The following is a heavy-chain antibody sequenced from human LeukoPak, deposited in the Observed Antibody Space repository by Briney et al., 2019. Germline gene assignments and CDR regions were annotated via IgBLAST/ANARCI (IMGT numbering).Heavy chain of an antibody. Sequence: PSGTLSLTCTVSGDSISNNNHYWGWIRQPPGKGLEWIGSIYYSGSAYYNPSLKSRVTISVDTSKNQFSLKLSSVTAADTAVYSCARHLGSGSYFDYWGQGTLVTVSS. CDR1: GDSISNNNHY. V-gene: IGHV4-39*01. CDR2: IYYSGSA. J-gene: IGHJ4*02. CDR3: ARHLGSGSYFDY. D-gene: IGHD1-26*01.